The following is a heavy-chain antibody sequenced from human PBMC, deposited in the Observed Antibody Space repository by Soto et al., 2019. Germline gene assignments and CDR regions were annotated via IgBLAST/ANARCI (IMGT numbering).Heavy chain of an antibody. D-gene: IGHD3-3*01. V-gene: IGHV3-23*01. CDR3: TKTSGDFWTGYSPWHFAD. J-gene: IGHJ4*02. Sequence: PGGSLRLSCAASGFTFNRHTMAWVRQGQGKGLEWVSVIGGSGTTTYYADSVKGRFDISRDNSKNEVYLQLNSLRAEDTAVYFCTKTSGDFWTGYSPWHFADRGQGTLVTVSS. CDR2: IGGSGTTT. CDR1: GFTFNRHT.